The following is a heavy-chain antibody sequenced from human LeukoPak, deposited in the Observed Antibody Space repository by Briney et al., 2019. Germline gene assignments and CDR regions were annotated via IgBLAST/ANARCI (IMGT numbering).Heavy chain of an antibody. V-gene: IGHV3-15*01. CDR1: GFTFSDAW. CDR3: TTTYIGY. CDR2: IKTKTEGGTT. Sequence: GWSLRLSCAASGFTFSDAWMSWVRQAPGKGLEWVGRIKTKTEGGTTDYAAPVKGRFTISRDDSKNTLYLQMNSLKTEDTAVYYCTTTYIGYWGQGTLVTVSS. D-gene: IGHD5-12*01. J-gene: IGHJ4*02.